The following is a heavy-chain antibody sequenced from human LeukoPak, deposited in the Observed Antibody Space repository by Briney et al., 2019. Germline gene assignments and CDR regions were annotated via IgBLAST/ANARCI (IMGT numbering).Heavy chain of an antibody. CDR1: GFTFSTYD. CDR2: IGTAGDT. V-gene: IGHV3-13*04. J-gene: IGHJ4*02. D-gene: IGHD1-26*01. CDR3: ARGMGATTQSLFDQ. Sequence: GGSLRLSCVASGFTFSTYDMHWVRQATGKGLEWVSGIGTAGDTYYPGSVKGRFTISRENAKNSLYLQMNSLGAGDTAVYYCARGMGATTQSLFDQWGQGTLVTVSS.